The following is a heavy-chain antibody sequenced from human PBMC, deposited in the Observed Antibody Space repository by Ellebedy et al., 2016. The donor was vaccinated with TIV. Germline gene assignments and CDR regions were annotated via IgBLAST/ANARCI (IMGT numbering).Heavy chain of an antibody. CDR3: AKDSGRSGWYFDY. CDR2: LYSGGST. V-gene: IGHV3-53*01. Sequence: PGESLRLSCAASGFTVGNNFMSWVRQAPGKGLEWVSLLYSGGSTDYADSVKGRFTISRDSSKNTLYLQMNSLRAEDTAVFYCAKDSGRSGWYFDYWGQGTPVTVSS. J-gene: IGHJ4*02. CDR1: GFTVGNNF. D-gene: IGHD6-19*01.